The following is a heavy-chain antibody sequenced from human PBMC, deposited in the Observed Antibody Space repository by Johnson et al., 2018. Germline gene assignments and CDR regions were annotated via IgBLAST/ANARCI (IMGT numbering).Heavy chain of an antibody. J-gene: IGHJ4*02. Sequence: QVQLVESGAEVQKXGASVRVXCETSGHTFTTYYMHWVRQAPGQGLEWMGVINPSGGNRTYAQKFQGRVTMTRDTSTSTVYMELGSLRSEDKAGYYCASALFDYWGQGTLVTVSS. CDR2: INPSGGNR. D-gene: IGHD6-13*01. CDR3: ASALFDY. V-gene: IGHV1-46*01. CDR1: GHTFTTYY.